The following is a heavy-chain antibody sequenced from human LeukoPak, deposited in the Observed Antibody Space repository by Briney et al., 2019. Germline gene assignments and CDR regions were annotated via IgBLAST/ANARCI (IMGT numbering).Heavy chain of an antibody. CDR1: GFTFSSYS. CDR2: ISSSSSYI. CDR3: ARADYYGSPGHFGMDV. Sequence: GGSLRLSCAASGFTFSSYSMNWVRQAPGKGLEWVSSISSSSSYIYYADSVKGRFTISRDNAKNSLDLQMNSLRVEDTGVYYCARADYYGSPGHFGMDVWGRGTTVTVSS. V-gene: IGHV3-21*01. D-gene: IGHD3-10*01. J-gene: IGHJ6*02.